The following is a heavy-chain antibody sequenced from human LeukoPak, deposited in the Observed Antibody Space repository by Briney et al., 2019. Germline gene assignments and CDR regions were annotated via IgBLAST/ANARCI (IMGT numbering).Heavy chain of an antibody. CDR2: INPSGGST. D-gene: IGHD3-10*01. V-gene: IGHV1-46*01. Sequence: ASAKVSCKASGYTFTSYYMHWVRQAPGQGLEWMGIINPSGGSTSYAQKFQGRVTMTRDTSTSTVYMELSSLRSEDTAVYYCAREYGSGSQTAENWFDPWGQGTLVTVSS. CDR1: GYTFTSYY. CDR3: AREYGSGSQTAENWFDP. J-gene: IGHJ5*02.